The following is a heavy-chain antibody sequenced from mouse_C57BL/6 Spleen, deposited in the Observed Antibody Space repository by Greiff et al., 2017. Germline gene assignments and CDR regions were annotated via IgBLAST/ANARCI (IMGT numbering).Heavy chain of an antibody. CDR1: GYTFTSYW. CDR2: IYPGSGST. CDR3: ARAGPYCGSGAWFAY. J-gene: IGHJ3*01. Sequence: VQLQQPGAELVKPGASVKMSCKASGYTFTSYWITWVKPRPGQGLAWIGDIYPGSGSTNYNEKFKSKATLTVDTSSRPGYMQLSSLTSEDSAVYCCARAGPYCGSGAWFAYWGQGTLVTVSA. D-gene: IGHD1-1*01. V-gene: IGHV1-55*01.